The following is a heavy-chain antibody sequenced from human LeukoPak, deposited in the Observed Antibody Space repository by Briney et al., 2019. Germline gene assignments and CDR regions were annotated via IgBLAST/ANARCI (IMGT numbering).Heavy chain of an antibody. Sequence: PSETLSLTCTVSGYSISSGYYWSWIRQPPGKGLEWIGCIFHSGSTNYNPSLKSRVNISLDTSKNQFSPKLSSVTAADTAVYYCAGTYYYSYYYYMDVWGKGTTVTISS. CDR3: AGTYYYSYYYYMDV. J-gene: IGHJ6*03. V-gene: IGHV4-38-2*02. CDR2: IFHSGST. D-gene: IGHD3-10*01. CDR1: GYSISSGYY.